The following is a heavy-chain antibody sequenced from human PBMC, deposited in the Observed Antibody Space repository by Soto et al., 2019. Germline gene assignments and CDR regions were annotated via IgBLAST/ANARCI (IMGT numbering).Heavy chain of an antibody. J-gene: IGHJ4*02. CDR2: IHHSGST. CDR1: GGSINTYY. V-gene: IGHV4-59*12. D-gene: IGHD3-10*01. CDR3: ARTPELLWFGEFTY. Sequence: SETLSLTCAVSGGSINTYYWSWVRQPPGKGLEWIGNIHHSGSTYYNPSLKSRVTVSVDTSKNQFSLKLSSVTAADTAVYYCARTPELLWFGEFTYWGQGTLVTVSS.